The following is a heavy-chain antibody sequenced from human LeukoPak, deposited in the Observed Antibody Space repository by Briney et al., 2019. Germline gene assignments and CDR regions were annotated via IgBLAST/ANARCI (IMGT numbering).Heavy chain of an antibody. V-gene: IGHV4-34*01. J-gene: IGHJ5*02. CDR3: ARSRIGWFDP. D-gene: IGHD1-26*01. Sequence: SETLSLTCAVYGVSFSDYYWSWIRQPPGKGLEWIGEINHSGSTKYNPSLKSRVTISVDTSKNQFSLKLNSVTAVDTAVYYCARSRIGWFDPWGQGTLVTVSS. CDR2: INHSGST. CDR1: GVSFSDYY.